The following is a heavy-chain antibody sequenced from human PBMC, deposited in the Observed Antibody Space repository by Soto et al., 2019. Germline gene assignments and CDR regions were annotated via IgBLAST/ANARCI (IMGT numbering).Heavy chain of an antibody. D-gene: IGHD3-3*01. CDR1: GYSFTSYW. J-gene: IGHJ6*02. CDR3: ARQRFLEWPDNYYYGMDV. V-gene: IGHV5-51*01. Sequence: GASLKISCKGSGYSFTSYWIGWVRQMPGKGLEWMGIIYPGDSDTRYSPSFQGQVTISADKSISTAYLQWSSLKASDTAMYYCARQRFLEWPDNYYYGMDVWGQGTTVTVSS. CDR2: IYPGDSDT.